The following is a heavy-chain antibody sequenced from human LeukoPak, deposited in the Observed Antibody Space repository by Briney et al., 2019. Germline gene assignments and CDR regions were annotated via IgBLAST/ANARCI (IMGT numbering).Heavy chain of an antibody. CDR2: ISSSSSTI. J-gene: IGHJ1*01. CDR3: ARDGYYDSSGYYYKYFQH. Sequence: PGGSLRLSCAASGFTFSSYSMNWVRQAPGKGLEWVSYISSSSSTIYYADSVKGRFTISRDNAKNSLYLQMNSLRAEDTAVYYCARDGYYDSSGYYYKYFQHWGQGTLVTVSS. V-gene: IGHV3-48*04. CDR1: GFTFSSYS. D-gene: IGHD3-22*01.